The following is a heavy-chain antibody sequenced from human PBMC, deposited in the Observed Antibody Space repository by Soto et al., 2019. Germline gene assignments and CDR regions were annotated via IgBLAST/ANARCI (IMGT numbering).Heavy chain of an antibody. CDR2: IYWDDDK. CDR3: AHRAGLQGNWNGGSFDF. Sequence: QITLKESGPTRVKPTQTLTLTCTFSGFSLSTSGVGVGWIRQPPGKALERLALIYWDDDKRYSPSLKNRLTITKDTSKNQVVLTLTNVDPVDTATYYCAHRAGLQGNWNGGSFDFWGQGALVIVSS. D-gene: IGHD1-1*01. CDR1: GFSLSTSGVG. V-gene: IGHV2-5*02. J-gene: IGHJ4*02.